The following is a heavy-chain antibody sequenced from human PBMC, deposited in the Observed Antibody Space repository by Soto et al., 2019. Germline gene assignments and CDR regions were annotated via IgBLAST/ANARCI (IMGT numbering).Heavy chain of an antibody. Sequence: GGSLRLSCTASGFTFGDYAVTWVRQAPGKGLEWVGLIRSKAYGGTTEYAASVRGRFTISRDDSKSIAYLQMNSLKTEDTAVYYCTRDRIIIFGVALHYYCMDVWGQGTTVTVSS. D-gene: IGHD3-3*01. J-gene: IGHJ6*02. V-gene: IGHV3-49*04. CDR2: IRSKAYGGTT. CDR3: TRDRIIIFGVALHYYCMDV. CDR1: GFTFGDYA.